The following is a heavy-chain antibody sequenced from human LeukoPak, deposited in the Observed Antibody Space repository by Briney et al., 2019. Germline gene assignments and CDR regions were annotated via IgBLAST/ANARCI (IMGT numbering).Heavy chain of an antibody. V-gene: IGHV3-21*01. D-gene: IGHD4-11*01. J-gene: IGHJ5*02. Sequence: GGSLRLSCAASGFTFSSYSMNWVRQAPGKGLEWDSSISSSSSYIYYADSVKGRFTISRDNAKNSLYLQMNSLRAEDTAVYYCARGGLQLSWFDPWGQGTLVTVSS. CDR3: ARGGLQLSWFDP. CDR2: ISSSSSYI. CDR1: GFTFSSYS.